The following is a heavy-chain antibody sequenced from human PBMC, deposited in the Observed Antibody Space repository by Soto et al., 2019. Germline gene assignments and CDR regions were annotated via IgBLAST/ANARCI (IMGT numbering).Heavy chain of an antibody. CDR1: DGFFSGYS. CDR2: IDYRGGT. V-gene: IGHV4-34*01. J-gene: IGHJ5*02. D-gene: IGHD3-9*01. Sequence: SETLSLTCGVNDGFFSGYSWTWIRQPPGKGLEWIGEIDYRGGTTYNPSLKSRATIEIDTSKSHFTLTLTSVTAADTALYYCARSYYNILTGYYTWGQGTLVTVSS. CDR3: ARSYYNILTGYYT.